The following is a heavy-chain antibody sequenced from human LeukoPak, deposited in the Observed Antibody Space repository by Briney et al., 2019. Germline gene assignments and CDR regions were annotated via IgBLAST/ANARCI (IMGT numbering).Heavy chain of an antibody. D-gene: IGHD6-19*01. V-gene: IGHV4-59*01. CDR3: ASTKQWLAFAI. CDR2: IHNSVNT. J-gene: IGHJ3*02. Sequence: PSETLSLTCTVSGDSISSYYWSWIRLAPGKGLEWIGNIHNSVNTNYNPALKSRVTILLYTSKNQFSLKLSSMTAADTAVYYCASTKQWLAFAIWGQGTMVTVSS. CDR1: GDSISSYY.